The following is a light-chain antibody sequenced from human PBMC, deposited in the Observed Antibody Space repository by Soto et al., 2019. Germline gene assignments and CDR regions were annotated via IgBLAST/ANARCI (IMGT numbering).Light chain of an antibody. CDR3: SSYTSSSTLVV. CDR1: SSDIGSYNY. Sequence: QSALTQPASVSGSPGQSITISCTGASSDIGSYNYVSWYQQHPGKAPKLMIFDVSDRPSGVSNRFSGSKSGNTASLTISGIQAEDEADYHCSSYTSSSTLVVFGGGTKVTVL. J-gene: IGLJ2*01. CDR2: DVS. V-gene: IGLV2-14*01.